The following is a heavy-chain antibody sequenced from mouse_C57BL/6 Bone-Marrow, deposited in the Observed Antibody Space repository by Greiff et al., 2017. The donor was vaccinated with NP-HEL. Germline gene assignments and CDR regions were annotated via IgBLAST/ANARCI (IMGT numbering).Heavy chain of an antibody. CDR3: ARWAMVTTGYWYFDV. Sequence: EVKLLESGGGLVQPGGSLKLSCAASGIDFSRYWMSWVRRAPGKGLEWIGEINPDSSTINYAPSLKDKFIISRDNAKNTLYLQMSKVRSEDTALYYCARWAMVTTGYWYFDVWGTGTTVTVSS. CDR1: GIDFSRYW. V-gene: IGHV4-1*01. D-gene: IGHD2-2*01. J-gene: IGHJ1*03. CDR2: INPDSSTI.